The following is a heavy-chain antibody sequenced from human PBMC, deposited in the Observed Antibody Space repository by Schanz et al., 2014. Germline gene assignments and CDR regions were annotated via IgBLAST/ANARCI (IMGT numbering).Heavy chain of an antibody. Sequence: QVQLVQSGAEVKKPGASVKVSCRASGYPFTSDDITWVRQAPGQGLEWMGCMNPNSGDTGYPRKFQDRVTMTRNTSMSTAYIELLSLTSEDTAVYYSARGRTFDYWGQGTLVTVSS. CDR1: GYPFTSDD. CDR3: ARGRTFDY. J-gene: IGHJ4*02. V-gene: IGHV1-8*02. CDR2: MNPNSGDT.